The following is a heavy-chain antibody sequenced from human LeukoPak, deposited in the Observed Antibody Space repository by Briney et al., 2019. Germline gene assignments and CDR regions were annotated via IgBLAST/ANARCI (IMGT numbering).Heavy chain of an antibody. V-gene: IGHV1-46*01. J-gene: IGHJ6*02. CDR2: INPSGGST. CDR3: ARGPRRYSSGWYYYYGMDV. D-gene: IGHD6-19*01. CDR1: GYTFTSYY. Sequence: ASVKVSCKASGYTFTSYYMHWVRQAPGQGLEWMGIINPSGGSTSYAQKFQGRVTMTRDTSTSTVYMELSSLRSEDTAVYYCARGPRRYSSGWYYYYGMDVWGQGTTVTVSS.